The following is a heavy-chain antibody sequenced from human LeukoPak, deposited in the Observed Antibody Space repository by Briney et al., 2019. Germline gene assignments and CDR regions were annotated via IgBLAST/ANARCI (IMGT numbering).Heavy chain of an antibody. Sequence: SETLSLTCTVSGGSISSYYWSWIRRPPGNGLEWIGYIYHSGSTNYNPSLKSRVTISVDTSKNQFSLKLSSVTAADTAVYYCARGDYKGNWFDPWGQGTLVTVSS. J-gene: IGHJ5*02. CDR3: ARGDYKGNWFDP. CDR1: GGSISSYY. CDR2: IYHSGST. D-gene: IGHD4-11*01. V-gene: IGHV4-59*01.